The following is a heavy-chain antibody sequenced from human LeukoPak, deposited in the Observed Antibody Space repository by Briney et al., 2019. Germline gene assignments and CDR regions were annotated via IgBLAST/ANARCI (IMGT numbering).Heavy chain of an antibody. CDR3: AKTRGWPYYFDY. J-gene: IGHJ4*02. D-gene: IGHD6-19*01. Sequence: PGGSLRLSCAASGFTFSSYGMSWLRQAPGKGLEWVAVISGSGGSTYYADSVKGRFTISRDNSKNTLYLQMNSLRAEDTAVYYCAKTRGWPYYFDYWGRGTLVTVSS. V-gene: IGHV3-23*01. CDR1: GFTFSSYG. CDR2: ISGSGGST.